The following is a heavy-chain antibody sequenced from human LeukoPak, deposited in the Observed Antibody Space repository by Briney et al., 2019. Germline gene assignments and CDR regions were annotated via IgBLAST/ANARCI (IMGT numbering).Heavy chain of an antibody. CDR2: ISAYNGNT. D-gene: IGHD3-22*01. CDR1: GYTFTSYG. CDR3: ARGRQKNYYDSSGYYYVLGEYFQH. Sequence: GASVKVSCKASGYTFTSYGISWVRQAPGQGLEWMGWISAYNGNTNYAQKLQGRVTMTTDTSTSTAYMELRSLRSDDTAVYYCARGRQKNYYDSSGYYYVLGEYFQHWGQGTLSPSPQ. J-gene: IGHJ1*01. V-gene: IGHV1-18*01.